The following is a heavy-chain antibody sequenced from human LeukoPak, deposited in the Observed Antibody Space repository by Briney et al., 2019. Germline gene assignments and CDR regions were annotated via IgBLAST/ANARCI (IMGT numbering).Heavy chain of an antibody. CDR3: ARSFSYGGRTNWFDP. CDR1: GGSISSYY. Sequence: SETLSLTCTVSGGSISSYYWSCIRERPGKGVGWMGYIYYSGSTNYNPSLKSRVTISVDTSKTQFSLKLSSVTAADTAVYYCARSFSYGGRTNWFDPWGQGTLVTVSS. CDR2: IYYSGST. J-gene: IGHJ5*02. V-gene: IGHV4-59*01. D-gene: IGHD4-23*01.